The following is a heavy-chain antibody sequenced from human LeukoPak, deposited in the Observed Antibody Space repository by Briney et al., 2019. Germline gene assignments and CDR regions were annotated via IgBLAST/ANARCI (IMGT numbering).Heavy chain of an antibody. CDR3: AREGGEGFGEPVDSFDY. J-gene: IGHJ4*02. V-gene: IGHV1-46*01. Sequence: ASVKVSCTASGYTFTIYYMHWVRQAPGQGLEWMGIINPSGGSTRYAQKFQGRVTMTRDTSTSTVYMELSSLRSEDTAVYYCAREGGEGFGEPVDSFDYWGQGTLVTVSS. D-gene: IGHD3-10*01. CDR1: GYTFTIYY. CDR2: INPSGGST.